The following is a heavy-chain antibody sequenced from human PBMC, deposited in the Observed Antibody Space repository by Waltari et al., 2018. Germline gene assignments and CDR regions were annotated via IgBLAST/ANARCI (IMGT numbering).Heavy chain of an antibody. V-gene: IGHV3-53*02. CDR3: TRQVGTTTLFEY. CDR1: GFTVSSSY. J-gene: IGHJ4*02. CDR2: LYRDGNI. D-gene: IGHD1-26*01. Sequence: VETGGGLIQPGGSLRLSCAPSGFTVSSSYMSWVRQAPGKGLDWVSALYRDGNIYYAESVKGRFTISRDNAKNTLYLQMNGLRDEDTAVYYCTRQVGTTTLFEYWGQGTLVTVSS.